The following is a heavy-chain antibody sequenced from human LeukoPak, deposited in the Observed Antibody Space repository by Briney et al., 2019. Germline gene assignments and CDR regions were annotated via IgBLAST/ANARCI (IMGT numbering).Heavy chain of an antibody. CDR3: AKVLTAAGLDL. Sequence: PSETLSLTCTVSGGSISSSSYYWGWIRQPPGKGLEWIGSIYYSGSTYYNPSLKSRVTISVDTSKNQFSLKVSSVTAADTAFYYCAKVLTAAGLDLWGQGILVTVSS. CDR1: GGSISSSSYY. J-gene: IGHJ5*02. D-gene: IGHD6-25*01. V-gene: IGHV4-39*07. CDR2: IYYSGST.